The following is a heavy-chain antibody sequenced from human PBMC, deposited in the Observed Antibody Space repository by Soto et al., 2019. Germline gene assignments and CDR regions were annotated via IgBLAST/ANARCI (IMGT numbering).Heavy chain of an antibody. CDR3: AKAVVGATPGYYYYYGMDG. V-gene: IGHV3-23*01. Sequence: PGGSLRLSCAASGFTFSSYAMSWVRQAPGKGMEWVSAISGSGGSTYYADSVKGRFTISRDNSKNTLYLQMNSLRAEDTAVYYCAKAVVGATPGYYYYYGMDGWGQGTTVTVSS. CDR2: ISGSGGST. CDR1: GFTFSSYA. D-gene: IGHD1-26*01. J-gene: IGHJ6*02.